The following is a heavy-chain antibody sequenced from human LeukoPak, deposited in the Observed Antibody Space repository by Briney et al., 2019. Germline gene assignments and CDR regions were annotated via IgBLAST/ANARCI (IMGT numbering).Heavy chain of an antibody. Sequence: PGGSLRLSCAASGFTFSNYWMHWVRQAPEKGLVWVSRINSDGSSTSYADSVKGRFTISRDNAKNTLYLQMNSLRADDTAIYYCARDRTLGYYYGMDVWGQGTTVTVSS. J-gene: IGHJ6*02. CDR2: INSDGSST. CDR3: ARDRTLGYYYGMDV. V-gene: IGHV3-74*01. CDR1: GFTFSNYW. D-gene: IGHD1-14*01.